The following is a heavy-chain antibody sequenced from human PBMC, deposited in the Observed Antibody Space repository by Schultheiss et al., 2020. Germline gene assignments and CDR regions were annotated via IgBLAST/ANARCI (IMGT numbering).Heavy chain of an antibody. J-gene: IGHJ4*02. CDR1: GFTFSSYG. CDR3: AKDRDDYGDFCFDY. D-gene: IGHD4-17*01. Sequence: GESLKISCAASGFTFSSYGMHWVRQAPGKGLEWVSSISGSGGSTYYADSVKGRFTISRDNSKNTLFLQMNSLRAEDTAVYYCAKDRDDYGDFCFDYWGQGALVTVSS. CDR2: ISGSGGST. V-gene: IGHV3-23*01.